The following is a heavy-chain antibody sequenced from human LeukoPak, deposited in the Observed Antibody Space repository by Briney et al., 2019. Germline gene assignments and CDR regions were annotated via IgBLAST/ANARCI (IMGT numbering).Heavy chain of an antibody. V-gene: IGHV4-28*01. CDR3: ASRMYGSSGRYFHH. CDR1: GYSISSSNW. Sequence: SDTLSLTCGVSGYSISSSNWWGWIRPPPGKGLEWIGYIHYSGSAYYNPSLKSRVTMSVDTSNNQFSLKLNSVTAVDTAVYYCASRMYGSSGRYFHHWGQGTLVTVSS. CDR2: IHYSGSA. D-gene: IGHD6-13*01. J-gene: IGHJ1*01.